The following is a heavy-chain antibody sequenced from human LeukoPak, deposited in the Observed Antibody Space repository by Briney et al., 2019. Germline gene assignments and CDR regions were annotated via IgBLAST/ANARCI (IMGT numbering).Heavy chain of an antibody. CDR1: GGSFSGYY. CDR3: ERGRRRELLQWAYYFDY. CDR2: IKHSGST. D-gene: IGHD1-26*01. Sequence: SETLSLTCAVYGGSFSGYYCSWIRQPPGKGLGWIGEIKHSGSTNYNPSLKSRATISVDTSKNQFSLKLSSVTAPDTAVYYCERGRRRELLQWAYYFDYWGQGTLVTVSS. V-gene: IGHV4-34*01. J-gene: IGHJ4*02.